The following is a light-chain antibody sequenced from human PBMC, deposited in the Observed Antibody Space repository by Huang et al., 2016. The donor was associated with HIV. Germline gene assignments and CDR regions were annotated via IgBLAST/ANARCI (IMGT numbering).Light chain of an antibody. CDR3: MQALQTPLT. V-gene: IGKV2-28*01. J-gene: IGKJ4*01. CDR2: MGS. CDR1: QSLLHSNGYIY. Sequence: DIVMTQSPLSLPVTPGEPASISCRSSQSLLHSNGYIYLDWYLHKAGQSPQLLIYMGSDRASGVPDRFSGSGSGTDFTLKISRVEAEDVGVYYCMQALQTPLTFGGGTKVEIK.